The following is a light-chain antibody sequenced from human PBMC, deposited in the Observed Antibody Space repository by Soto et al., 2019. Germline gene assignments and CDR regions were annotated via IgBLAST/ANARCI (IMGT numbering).Light chain of an antibody. Sequence: QSVLTQPPSVSGAPGQRVTISCTGSSSNIEAAYDVHWYQHLPGTAPKLLIYGNDNRPSGVPDRFSGSKSGTSASLAISGLQAEDEADYYFQSYDSSLRGHVFGSGTKLTVL. CDR1: SSNIEAAYD. V-gene: IGLV1-40*01. J-gene: IGLJ1*01. CDR3: QSYDSSLRGHV. CDR2: GND.